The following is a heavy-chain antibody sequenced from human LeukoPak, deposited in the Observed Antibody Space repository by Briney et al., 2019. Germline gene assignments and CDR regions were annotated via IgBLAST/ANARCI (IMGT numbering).Heavy chain of an antibody. J-gene: IGHJ6*02. V-gene: IGHV1-2*04. CDR1: GYTFTGYY. CDR2: INPNSGGT. CDR3: ARGRYNWYYYYGMDV. D-gene: IGHD1-20*01. Sequence: ASVKVSCKASGYTFTGYYMHWVRQAPGQGLEWMGWINPNSGGTNYAQKFQGWVTMTRDTSISTAYMELSRLRSDDTAVYYCARGRYNWYYYYGMDVWGQGTTVTVSS.